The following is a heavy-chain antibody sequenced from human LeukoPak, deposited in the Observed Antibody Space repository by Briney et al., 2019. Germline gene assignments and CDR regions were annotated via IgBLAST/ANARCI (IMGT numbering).Heavy chain of an antibody. Sequence: PGRSLRLSCAASGFTFSSYGMHWVRQAPGKGLEWVAVIWYDGSNKYYADSVKGRFTISRDNSKNTLYLQMNSLRAEDTAVYYCAKPGIAAAQEGSWFDPWGQGTLVTVSS. D-gene: IGHD6-13*01. CDR1: GFTFSSYG. J-gene: IGHJ5*02. CDR3: AKPGIAAAQEGSWFDP. V-gene: IGHV3-33*06. CDR2: IWYDGSNK.